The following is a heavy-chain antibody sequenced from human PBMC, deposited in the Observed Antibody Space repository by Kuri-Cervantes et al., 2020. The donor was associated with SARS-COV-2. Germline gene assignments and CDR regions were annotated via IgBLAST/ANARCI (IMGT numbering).Heavy chain of an antibody. J-gene: IGHJ6*03. CDR2: IYYSGST. CDR3: ARGKIVVVPAAILYYYYYYMDV. Sequence: GSLRLSCTVSGGSISSHYWSWIRQPPGKGLEWIGYIYYSGSTNYNPSLKSRVTMSVDTSKNQFSLKLSSVTAADTAVYYCARGKIVVVPAAILYYYYYYMDVWGKGTTVTVSS. D-gene: IGHD2-2*01. V-gene: IGHV4-59*11. CDR1: GGSISSHY.